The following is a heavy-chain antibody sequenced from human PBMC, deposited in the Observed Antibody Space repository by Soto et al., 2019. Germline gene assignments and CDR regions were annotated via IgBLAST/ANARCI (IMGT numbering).Heavy chain of an antibody. V-gene: IGHV2-5*02. J-gene: IGHJ4*02. Sequence: QITLKESGPTLVKPTQTLTLTCTFSGFSLSTSGVGVGWIRQPPGKALEWLALIYWDDDKRYSPSLKSRLTITKDTSKNQVVLTMTNMDPVDTATYYCAHSSPYSSGWWRPRLGSGLFDYWGQGTLVTVSS. CDR2: IYWDDDK. CDR1: GFSLSTSGVG. CDR3: AHSSPYSSGWWRPRLGSGLFDY. D-gene: IGHD6-19*01.